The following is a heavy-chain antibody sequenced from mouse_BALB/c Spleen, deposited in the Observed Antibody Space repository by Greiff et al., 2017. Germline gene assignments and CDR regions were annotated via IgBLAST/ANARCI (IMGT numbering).Heavy chain of an antibody. CDR2: ISSGSSTI. Sequence: EVQLVESGGGLVQPGGSRKLSCAASGFTFSSFGMHWVRQAPEKGLEWVAYISSGSSTIYYADTVKGRFTISRDNPKNTLFLQMTSLRSEDTAMYYCARSSGYYAWFAYWGQGTLVTVSA. J-gene: IGHJ3*01. CDR1: GFTFSSFG. CDR3: ARSSGYYAWFAY. V-gene: IGHV5-17*02. D-gene: IGHD2-3*01.